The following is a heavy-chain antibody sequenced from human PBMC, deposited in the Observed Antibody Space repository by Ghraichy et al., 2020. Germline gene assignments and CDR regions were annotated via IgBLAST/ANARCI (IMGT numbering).Heavy chain of an antibody. J-gene: IGHJ4*02. CDR2: INAIGST. D-gene: IGHD2-21*02. Sequence: SETLSLTCTVSGASISSGSYYWSWIRQPAGKGLEWIGRINAIGSTYYNPSLKSRVTISIDTSKNQFSLGLSSVTAADTALYYCAREIPYCGGVCNYFDSWGQGTLVSVSS. V-gene: IGHV4-61*02. CDR3: AREIPYCGGVCNYFDS. CDR1: GASISSGSYY.